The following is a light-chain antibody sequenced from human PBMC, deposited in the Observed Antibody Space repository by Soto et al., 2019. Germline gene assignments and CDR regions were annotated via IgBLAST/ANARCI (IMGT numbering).Light chain of an antibody. CDR3: CSSAGSVV. CDR2: EGS. J-gene: IGLJ2*01. CDR1: SSEVGTYNV. V-gene: IGLV2-23*01. Sequence: QSALTQPASVSESPGQSITISCTGTSSEVGTYNVVSWYQQNPGKAPKLMIYEGSKRPSGVSDRFSGSKSGNTASLTISGLQAEDEADYYCCSSAGSVVFGGGTNVTVL.